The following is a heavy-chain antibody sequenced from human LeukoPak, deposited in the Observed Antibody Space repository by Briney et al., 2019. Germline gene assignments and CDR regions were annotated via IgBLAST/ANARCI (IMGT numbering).Heavy chain of an antibody. J-gene: IGHJ3*02. D-gene: IGHD2-15*01. CDR1: GFTFSSYE. CDR3: ARDFCSGGSCYPDAFDI. Sequence: GGSLRLSCAASGFTFSSYEMNWVRQAPGKGLEWVAVIWYDGTNTYYADSVKGRFTISRDNSKNTLYLQMNSLRAEDTAVYYCARDFCSGGSCYPDAFDIWGQGTMVTVSS. CDR2: IWYDGTNT. V-gene: IGHV3-33*08.